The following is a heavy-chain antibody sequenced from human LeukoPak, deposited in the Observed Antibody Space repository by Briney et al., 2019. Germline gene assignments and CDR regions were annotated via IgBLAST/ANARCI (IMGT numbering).Heavy chain of an antibody. J-gene: IGHJ4*02. CDR3: ARGTRYGSGSYSGY. CDR1: GYTFTSYG. V-gene: IGHV1-18*04. CDR2: ISAYNGNT. D-gene: IGHD3-10*01. Sequence: ASVKVSCKASGYTFTSYGISWVRQAPGQGLEGRGWISAYNGNTNYAQKLQGRVTMTTDTSTSTAYMELRSLRSDDTAVYYCARGTRYGSGSYSGYWGQGTLVTVSS.